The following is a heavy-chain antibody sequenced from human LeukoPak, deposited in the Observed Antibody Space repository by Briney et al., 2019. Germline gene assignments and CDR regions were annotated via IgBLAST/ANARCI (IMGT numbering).Heavy chain of an antibody. V-gene: IGHV4-30-2*01. Sequence: PSQTLSLTCTVSGGSISSGGYYWSWIRQPPGKGLEWIGYIYHSGSTYYNPSLKSRVTISVDRSKNQFSLKLSSVTAADTAVYYCARQLAVYYYYMDVWGKGTTVTVSS. D-gene: IGHD1-1*01. J-gene: IGHJ6*03. CDR1: GGSISSGGYY. CDR2: IYHSGST. CDR3: ARQLAVYYYYMDV.